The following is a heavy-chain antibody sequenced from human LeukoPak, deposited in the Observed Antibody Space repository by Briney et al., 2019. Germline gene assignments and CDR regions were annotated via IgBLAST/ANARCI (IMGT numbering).Heavy chain of an antibody. D-gene: IGHD3-22*01. J-gene: IGHJ4*02. CDR2: IWYDGSNK. Sequence: PGGSLRLSCAASGFTFRSFWTSWVRQAPGKGLEWVAVIWYDGSNKYYADSVKGRFTISRDNSKNTLYLQMNSLRAEDTAVYYCARDLNRYYYDSSGYYPSFDYWGQGTLVTVSS. CDR3: ARDLNRYYYDSSGYYPSFDY. CDR1: GFTFRSFW. V-gene: IGHV3-33*08.